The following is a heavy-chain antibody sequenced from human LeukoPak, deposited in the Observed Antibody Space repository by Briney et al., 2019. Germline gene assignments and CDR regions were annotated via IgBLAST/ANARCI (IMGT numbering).Heavy chain of an antibody. CDR2: INHNGGGT. D-gene: IGHD3-10*01. Sequence: ASVKVSCKASGYTFTGYYIHGVRQAPAKELEGMGQINHNGGGTNYAQKLHGRATMISNTSISTAYMELSRLRSDATAEYYCAIIGSGSYYHNWFDPWGQGTLVTVSS. V-gene: IGHV1-2*06. J-gene: IGHJ5*02. CDR3: AIIGSGSYYHNWFDP. CDR1: GYTFTGYY.